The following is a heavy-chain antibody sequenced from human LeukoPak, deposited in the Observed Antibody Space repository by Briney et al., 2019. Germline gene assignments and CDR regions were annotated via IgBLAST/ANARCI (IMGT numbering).Heavy chain of an antibody. D-gene: IGHD3-9*01. Sequence: ASVKVSCKASGYTFTSYAMHWVRQAPGQGLEWMGWISAYNGNTNYAQKLQGRVTMTTDTSTSTAYMELRSLRSDDTAVYYCARVLYDILPGYYEGGFDYWGQGTLVTVSS. CDR3: ARVLYDILPGYYEGGFDY. CDR2: ISAYNGNT. V-gene: IGHV1-18*01. J-gene: IGHJ4*02. CDR1: GYTFTSYA.